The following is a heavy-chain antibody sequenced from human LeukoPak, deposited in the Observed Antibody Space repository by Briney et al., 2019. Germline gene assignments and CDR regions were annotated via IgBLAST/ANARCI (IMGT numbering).Heavy chain of an antibody. D-gene: IGHD4-23*01. V-gene: IGHV4-4*02. CDR1: GGSISSSSSIC. CDR2: IYDSGAT. Sequence: SETLPLTCAVSGGSISSSSSICWTWVRQPPGKGLEWIGEIYDSGATNYNPSLKSRVTMLLDESKNQFSLKLNSVTAADTAVYYCARNGGNSDYDYWGQGTLVTVSA. J-gene: IGHJ4*02. CDR3: ARNGGNSDYDY.